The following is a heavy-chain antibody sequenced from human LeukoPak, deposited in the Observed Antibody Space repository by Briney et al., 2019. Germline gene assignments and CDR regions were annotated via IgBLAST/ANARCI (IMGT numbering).Heavy chain of an antibody. J-gene: IGHJ4*02. CDR3: ASDSSPGNY. V-gene: IGHV3-48*03. CDR1: GFTCSSYE. D-gene: IGHD6-6*01. Sequence: GGSLRLSCAASGFTCSSYEMNWVRQAPGKGLEWVSYISSSGSTIYYADSVKGRFTISRDNAKNSLYLQMNSLRAEDTAVYYCASDSSPGNYWGQGTLVTVSS. CDR2: ISSSGSTI.